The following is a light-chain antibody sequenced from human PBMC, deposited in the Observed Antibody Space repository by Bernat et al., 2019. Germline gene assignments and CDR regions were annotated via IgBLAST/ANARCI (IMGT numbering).Light chain of an antibody. CDR2: STE. Sequence: QTVVTQEPSFSVSPGGTVTLTCGLRSGAVSKNYYPSWYQQTPGQAPRTLIYSTEARSSGVPDRFSGYILGNKAALTITGAQEDDESDYYCVLYMGDGIWVFGGGTKLTVL. CDR1: SGAVSKNYY. J-gene: IGLJ3*02. V-gene: IGLV8-61*01. CDR3: VLYMGDGIWV.